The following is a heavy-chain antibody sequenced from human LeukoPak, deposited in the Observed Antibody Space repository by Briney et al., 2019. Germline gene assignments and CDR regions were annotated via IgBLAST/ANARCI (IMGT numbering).Heavy chain of an antibody. V-gene: IGHV3-74*01. CDR1: GFTVSSNY. CDR3: TRGSGRYMDV. J-gene: IGHJ6*03. D-gene: IGHD1-14*01. Sequence: AGGSLRLSCAASGFTVSSNYMSWVRQAPGKGLMWVSRINSDGSNTSYADSVKGRFTISRDNAKNTLYLQMNSLRAEDTAVYHCTRGSGRYMDVWGKGTTVTVSS. CDR2: INSDGSNT.